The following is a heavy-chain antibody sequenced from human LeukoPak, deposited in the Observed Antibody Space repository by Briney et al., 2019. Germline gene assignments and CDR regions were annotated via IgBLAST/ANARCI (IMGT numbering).Heavy chain of an antibody. CDR1: GFTFTGYA. J-gene: IGHJ4*02. V-gene: IGHV3-23*01. CDR2: ISGSGHST. CDR3: AKESRLLVLWYGDYFDY. D-gene: IGHD2-21*01. Sequence: GGSLRLSCAASGFTFTGYAMSWVRQAPGKGLEWVSAISGSGHSTDYADSVKGRFTISRDNSKNTLYLQMNSLRAEDTAVYYCAKESRLLVLWYGDYFDYWGQGTLVTVSS.